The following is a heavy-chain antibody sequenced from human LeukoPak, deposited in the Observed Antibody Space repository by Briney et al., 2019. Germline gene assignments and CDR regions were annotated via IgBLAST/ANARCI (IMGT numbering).Heavy chain of an antibody. CDR3: ARETDDILTGWDYYYYYYMDV. D-gene: IGHD3-9*01. CDR2: INPDNGGP. CDR1: GYTFTDYY. V-gene: IGHV1-2*02. J-gene: IGHJ6*03. Sequence: ASVKVSCKTSGYTFTDYYMHWGRQAPGQGLEWMGWINPDNGGPNYAQKFQGRVTMTRDTSITTAYMELSWLRSDDTAVYYCARETDDILTGWDYYYYYYMDVWGKGTTVTVSS.